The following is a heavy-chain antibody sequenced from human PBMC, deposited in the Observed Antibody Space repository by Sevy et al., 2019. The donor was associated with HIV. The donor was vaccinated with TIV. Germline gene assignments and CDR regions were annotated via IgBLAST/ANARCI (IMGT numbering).Heavy chain of an antibody. Sequence: GGSLRLSCAASGFTFSSYAMSWVRQAPGKGLEWVSAISGSGGSTYYADSVKGRSTISRDNSKNTQYLQMNSLRAEDTAVYYGANSIVRGVPYYFDYWGQGTLVTVSS. J-gene: IGHJ4*02. V-gene: IGHV3-23*01. D-gene: IGHD3-10*01. CDR1: GFTFSSYA. CDR3: ANSIVRGVPYYFDY. CDR2: ISGSGGST.